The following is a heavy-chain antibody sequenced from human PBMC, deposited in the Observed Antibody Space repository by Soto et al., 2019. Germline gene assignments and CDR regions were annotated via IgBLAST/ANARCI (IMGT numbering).Heavy chain of an antibody. CDR3: ARHIRGYSSSWYYFDY. V-gene: IGHV4-39*01. J-gene: IGHJ4*02. CDR2: IYYSGST. CDR1: GGSISSSSYY. D-gene: IGHD6-13*01. Sequence: PSETLSLTCTVSGGSISSSSYYWGWIRQPPGKGLEWIGSIYYSGSTYYNPSLKSRVTISVDTSKNQFSLKLSSVTAADTAVYYCARHIRGYSSSWYYFDYWGQGTLVTV.